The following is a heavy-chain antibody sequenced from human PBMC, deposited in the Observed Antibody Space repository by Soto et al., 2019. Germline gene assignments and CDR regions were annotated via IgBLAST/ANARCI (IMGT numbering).Heavy chain of an antibody. J-gene: IGHJ4*02. CDR2: INSTDGST. CDR3: AREVESPPPSYYFDH. Sequence: ASVKVSCKASGYRLTNYYIHWVRQAPGQGLEWIGIINSTDGSTLYAPQFRDRVTMTRDTSTSTVYLELNSLRSEDTAVFYCAREVESPPPSYYFDHWGQGNLVTVSS. CDR1: GYRLTNYY. V-gene: IGHV1-46*01. D-gene: IGHD3-3*01.